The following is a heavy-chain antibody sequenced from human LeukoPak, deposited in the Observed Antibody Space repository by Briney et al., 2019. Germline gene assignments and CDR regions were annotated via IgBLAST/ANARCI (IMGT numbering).Heavy chain of an antibody. CDR3: ARGGWFDP. CDR2: IYYSGST. J-gene: IGHJ5*02. CDR1: GGSISSSSYY. Sequence: SETLSLTCTVSGGSISSSSYYWGWIRQPPGKGLEWIGSIYYSGSTYYNPSLKSRVTISVDTSKNQFSLKLSSVTAADTAVYYCARGGWFDPWGQGTLVTVSS. V-gene: IGHV4-39*07.